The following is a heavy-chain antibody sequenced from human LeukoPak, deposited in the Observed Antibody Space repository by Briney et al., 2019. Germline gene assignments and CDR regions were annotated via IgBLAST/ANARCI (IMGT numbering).Heavy chain of an antibody. CDR3: ARDRAYDVWSGPLDNWFDP. CDR1: GFTFSSYS. V-gene: IGHV3-48*01. CDR2: ISSSSSTI. J-gene: IGHJ5*02. D-gene: IGHD3-3*01. Sequence: PGGSLRLSCAASGFTFSSYSMNWVRQAQGKGLEWVSYISSSSSTIYYADSVKGRFTISRDNAKNSLYLQMNSLRAEDTAVYYCARDRAYDVWSGPLDNWFDPWGQGTLVTVSS.